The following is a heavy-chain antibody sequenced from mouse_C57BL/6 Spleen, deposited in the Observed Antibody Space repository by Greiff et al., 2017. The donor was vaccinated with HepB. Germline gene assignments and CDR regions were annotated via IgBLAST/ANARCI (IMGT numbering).Heavy chain of an antibody. V-gene: IGHV5-17*01. Sequence: DVKLVESGGGLVKPGGSLKLSCAASGFTFSDYGMHWVRQAPEKGLEWVAYISSGSSTIYYADTVKGRFTISRDNAKNTLSLQMTSLRSEDTAMYYWAYYDGIAMDYWGQGTSVTVSS. CDR2: ISSGSSTI. CDR1: GFTFSDYG. D-gene: IGHD1-1*01. CDR3: AYYDGIAMDY. J-gene: IGHJ4*01.